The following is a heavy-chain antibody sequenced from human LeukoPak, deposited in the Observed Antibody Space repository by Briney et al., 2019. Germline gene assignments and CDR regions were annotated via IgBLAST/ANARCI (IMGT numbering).Heavy chain of an antibody. J-gene: IGHJ4*02. V-gene: IGHV1-2*02. CDR1: GYTFTGYY. Sequence: ASVKVSCKASGYTFTGYYMHWVRQAPGQGLEWMGWINPNSGGTNYAQKFQGRVTMTRDTSISTAYMELSRLRSDDTAVYYCARARRDIVVRFDYWGQGTLVTVPS. D-gene: IGHD2-2*01. CDR2: INPNSGGT. CDR3: ARARRDIVVRFDY.